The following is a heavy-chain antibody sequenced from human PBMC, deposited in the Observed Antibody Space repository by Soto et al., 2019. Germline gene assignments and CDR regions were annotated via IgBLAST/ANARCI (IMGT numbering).Heavy chain of an antibody. CDR2: INPNSGGT. CDR3: ARTGGGWFGELLADGWFDP. Sequence: GASVKVSCKASGYTFTGYYMHWVRQAPGQGLEWMGWINPNSGGTNYAQKIQGWVTMTRDTSISTAYMELSRLRSDDTAVYYCARTGGGWFGELLADGWFDPWGQGTLVTVSS. J-gene: IGHJ5*02. D-gene: IGHD3-10*01. V-gene: IGHV1-2*04. CDR1: GYTFTGYY.